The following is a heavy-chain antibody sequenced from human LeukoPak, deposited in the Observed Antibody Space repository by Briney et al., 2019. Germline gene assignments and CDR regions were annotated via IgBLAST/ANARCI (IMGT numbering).Heavy chain of an antibody. D-gene: IGHD2-2*03. Sequence: SVKVSCKASGGTFSSYAISWVRQAPGQGLEWMGRIIPILGIANYAQKFQGRVTITADKSTSTAYMELSSLRSEDTAVYYCARDLMDIVVVPAAMGGYFDYWGQGTLVTVSS. CDR2: IIPILGIA. J-gene: IGHJ4*02. CDR3: ARDLMDIVVVPAAMGGYFDY. V-gene: IGHV1-69*04. CDR1: GGTFSSYA.